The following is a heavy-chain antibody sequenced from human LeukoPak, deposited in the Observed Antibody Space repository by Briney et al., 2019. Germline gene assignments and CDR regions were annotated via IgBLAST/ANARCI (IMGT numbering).Heavy chain of an antibody. CDR1: GFTFSKYW. CDR2: INTDGTVT. J-gene: IGHJ6*02. CDR3: ATKQWLAPPPDA. Sequence: GGSLRLSCAPSGFTFSKYWMLGVRQAPGKGLESVSRINTDGTVTTYADSVKGRFTVSRDNADNTMFLQMNSVRDEDTAVYYCATKQWLAPPPDAWGQGTPVTVS. D-gene: IGHD6-19*01. V-gene: IGHV3-74*01.